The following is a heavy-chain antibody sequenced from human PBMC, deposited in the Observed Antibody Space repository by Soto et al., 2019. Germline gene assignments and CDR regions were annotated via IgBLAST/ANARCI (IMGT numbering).Heavy chain of an antibody. CDR3: ARPNLAYCGGDCSNRRNYYYYYGMDV. D-gene: IGHD2-21*02. CDR1: GGSISSSSYY. V-gene: IGHV4-39*01. Sequence: SETLSLTCTVSGGSISSSSYYWGWIRQPPGPGLEWIGSIYYSGSTYYNPSLKSRVTISVDTSKNQFSLKLSSVTAADTAVYYCARPNLAYCGGDCSNRRNYYYYYGMDVWGQGTTVTVSS. J-gene: IGHJ6*02. CDR2: IYYSGST.